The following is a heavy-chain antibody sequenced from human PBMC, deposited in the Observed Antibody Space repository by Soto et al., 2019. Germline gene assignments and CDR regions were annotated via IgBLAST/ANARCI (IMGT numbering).Heavy chain of an antibody. D-gene: IGHD5-12*01. V-gene: IGHV4-31*03. J-gene: IGHJ4*02. Sequence: SETLSLTCTVSGGSISSGYYYSTWIRQHPGRGLEWIGYIYYSGDTYYNPSLKSRVTMSMDTSKNQFSLKLISVTSADTAVYYCATVVDRDYVAYWGQGTLVTVSS. CDR1: GGSISSGYYY. CDR2: IYYSGDT. CDR3: ATVVDRDYVAY.